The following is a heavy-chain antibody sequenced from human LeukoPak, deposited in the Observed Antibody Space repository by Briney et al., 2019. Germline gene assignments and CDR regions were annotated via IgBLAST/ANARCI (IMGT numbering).Heavy chain of an antibody. CDR2: IKTKTDGGTT. V-gene: IGHV3-15*01. CDR1: GFTFSSAW. Sequence: PGGSLRLSCAASGFTFSSAWMSWVRQAPGQGLEWLGRIKTKTDGGTTDYAAPVKGRFTISRADSKDTLYLQMNSLKSDDTAVYYCANIFGGNSHRSDYWGQGTLVTVSS. CDR3: ANIFGGNSHRSDY. J-gene: IGHJ4*02. D-gene: IGHD4-23*01.